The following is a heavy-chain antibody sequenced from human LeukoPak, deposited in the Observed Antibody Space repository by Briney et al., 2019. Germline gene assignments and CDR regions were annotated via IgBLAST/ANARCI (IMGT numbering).Heavy chain of an antibody. CDR1: GFTVSSDY. V-gene: IGHV3-53*01. J-gene: IGHJ3*02. Sequence: SGGSLRLSCAASGFTVSSDYMSWVRQPPGKGLEWVSVIYSGGSTNYADSVKGRFTISRDNAKNTLYLQMNSLRAEDTAVYYCARDGADSSGWYLGAFDIWGQGTMVTVSS. D-gene: IGHD6-19*01. CDR3: ARDGADSSGWYLGAFDI. CDR2: IYSGGST.